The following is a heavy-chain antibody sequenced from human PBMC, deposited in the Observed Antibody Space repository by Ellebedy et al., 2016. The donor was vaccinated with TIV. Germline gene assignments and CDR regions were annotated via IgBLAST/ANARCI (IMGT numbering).Heavy chain of an antibody. CDR2: IYQDGGEQ. V-gene: IGHV3-7*01. CDR1: GFSFRSYW. J-gene: IGHJ6*02. CDR3: ARDLYYGIDF. Sequence: GESLKISCEASGFSFRSYWMSWVRQAPGKGLEWVANIYQDGGEQHYVDSVKGRFTISRDNAKNTLYLQMNSLRADDTAVYYCARDLYYGIDFWGQGTTVTVSS. D-gene: IGHD2-8*01.